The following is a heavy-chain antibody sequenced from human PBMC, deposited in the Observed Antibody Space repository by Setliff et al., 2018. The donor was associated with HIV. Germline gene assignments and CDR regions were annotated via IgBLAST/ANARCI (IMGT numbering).Heavy chain of an antibody. D-gene: IGHD4-17*01. V-gene: IGHV4-34*01. CDR1: GDSFGGYP. CDR3: ARGRKLTTSRTSFFHGFDV. Sequence: PSETLSLTCAVYGDSFGGYPWNWIRQPPGKGLEWIGAFIHSGNTTYNPSVRSRVTTSMDSSMNQFSLKLTSVTAADTAVYYCARGRKLTTSRTSFFHGFDVWGPGTTVTVSS. CDR2: FIHSGNT. J-gene: IGHJ6*02.